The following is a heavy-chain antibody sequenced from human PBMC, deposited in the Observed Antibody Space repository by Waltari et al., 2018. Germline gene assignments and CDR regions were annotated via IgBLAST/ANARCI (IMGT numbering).Heavy chain of an antibody. CDR3: ARGYDYGDPRNAFDT. CDR2: IDSGGST. D-gene: IGHD4-17*01. J-gene: IGHJ3*02. CDR1: GPPISSRSYF. V-gene: IGHV4-61*02. Sequence: QVQLQESGPGLVKPSPTPSLTCTVSGPPISSRSYFWIWIRQPAGKRMEWIGRIDSGGSTNYNPSLKSRVTISLDTSNNQFSLRLRSVTAADTAVYYCARGYDYGDPRNAFDTWGQGTRVIVSS.